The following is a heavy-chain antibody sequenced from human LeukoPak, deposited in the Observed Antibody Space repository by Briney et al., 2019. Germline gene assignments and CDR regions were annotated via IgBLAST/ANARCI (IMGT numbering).Heavy chain of an antibody. D-gene: IGHD5-24*01. CDR2: IYNNGMT. V-gene: IGHV4-34*10. Sequence: SETLSLTCAVYGGSFSGYYWSWIRQPPGKGLEWIGRIYNNGMTNYNPSLKSRITMSVDRSKNNFSLKLNSVTAADTAVYYCARIAETRGYPSYNLLDWGQGPLVTVSS. CDR1: GGSFSGYY. CDR3: ARIAETRGYPSYNLLD. J-gene: IGHJ4*02.